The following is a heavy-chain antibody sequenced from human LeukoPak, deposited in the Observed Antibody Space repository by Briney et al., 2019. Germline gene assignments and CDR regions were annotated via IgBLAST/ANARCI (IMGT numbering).Heavy chain of an antibody. Sequence: GGSLRLSCGASGFTFHEKYAMHWVRQAPGKGLEWVSGFSLDSDNVGYADSVRGRFTVSRDRAKNSLYLQMNYLRPEDTALYFCTKDMDPGGINVWGQGTTVTVSS. V-gene: IGHV3-9*01. CDR2: FSLDSDNV. J-gene: IGHJ6*02. D-gene: IGHD2-2*03. CDR1: GFTFHEKYA. CDR3: TKDMDPGGINV.